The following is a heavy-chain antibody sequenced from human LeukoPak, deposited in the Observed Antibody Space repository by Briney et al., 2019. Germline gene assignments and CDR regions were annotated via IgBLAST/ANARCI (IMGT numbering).Heavy chain of an antibody. J-gene: IGHJ3*02. CDR2: ISYDGSNK. Sequence: GGSLRLSCAASGFTFSSYGMHSGRQAPGEGLEWVAVISYDGSNKYYADSVKGRFTISRDNSKNTLYLQMNSLRAEDTAVYYWANYPWTSIEKDAFDIWGQGTMVSVSS. D-gene: IGHD3/OR15-3a*01. V-gene: IGHV3-30*18. CDR3: ANYPWTSIEKDAFDI. CDR1: GFTFSSYG.